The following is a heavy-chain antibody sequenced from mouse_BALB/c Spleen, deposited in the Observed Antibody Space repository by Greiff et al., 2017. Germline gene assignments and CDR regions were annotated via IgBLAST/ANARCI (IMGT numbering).Heavy chain of an antibody. V-gene: IGHV5-17*02. CDR3: ARGSLLRPAYYLDY. CDR1: GFTFSSFG. Sequence: EVKLMESGGGLVQPGGSRTLSCAASGFTFSSFGMHWVRQAPEKGLEWVAYISSGSSTIYYADTVKGRFTISRDNPKNTLFLQMTSLRSEDTAMYYGARGSLLRPAYYLDYWGQGTTLTVAS. CDR2: ISSGSSTI. D-gene: IGHD1-2*01. J-gene: IGHJ2*01.